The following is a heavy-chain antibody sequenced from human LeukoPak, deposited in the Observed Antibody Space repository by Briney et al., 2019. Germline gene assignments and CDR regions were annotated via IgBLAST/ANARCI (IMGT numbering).Heavy chain of an antibody. CDR1: GFTFSSYA. V-gene: IGHV3-23*01. Sequence: GGSLRLSCAASGFTFSSYAMSWVRQAPGKGLEWVSAIRGSGGSTYYADSVKGRFTISRDNSKNTLYLQMNSLRAEDTAVYYCAKGFGELFPYYYYYMDVWGKGTTVTVSS. CDR3: AKGFGELFPYYYYYMDV. D-gene: IGHD3-10*01. J-gene: IGHJ6*03. CDR2: IRGSGGST.